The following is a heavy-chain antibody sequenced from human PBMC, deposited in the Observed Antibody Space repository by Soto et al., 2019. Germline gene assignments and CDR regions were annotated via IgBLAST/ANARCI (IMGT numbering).Heavy chain of an antibody. CDR3: ARDRGVVLITYYYYYYGMDV. J-gene: IGHJ6*02. D-gene: IGHD3-22*01. V-gene: IGHV1-69*01. CDR2: IIPIFGTA. Sequence: QVQLVQSGAEVKKPGSSVKVSCKASGGTFSSYAISWVRQAPGQGLEWMGGIIPIFGTANYAQKFQGRVTITADESTSTAYMELSSLRSEDTAVYYCARDRGVVLITYYYYYYGMDVWGQGTTVTVSS. CDR1: GGTFSSYA.